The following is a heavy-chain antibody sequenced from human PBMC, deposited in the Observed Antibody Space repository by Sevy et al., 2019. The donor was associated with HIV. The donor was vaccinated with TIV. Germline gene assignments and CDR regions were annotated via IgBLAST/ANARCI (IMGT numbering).Heavy chain of an antibody. D-gene: IGHD6-19*01. J-gene: IGHJ4*02. CDR1: GGTFRTSG. V-gene: IGHV1-69*13. CDR3: ARGGGNGWYYFDY. CDR2: IIPILGTT. Sequence: ASVKVSCKASGGTFRTSGISWVRQAPGQGPEWMGVIIPILGTTNYAQKFQGRVTINADESTNTAYMELSSLRSEDTAVYYCARGGGNGWYYFDYWGQETLVTVSS.